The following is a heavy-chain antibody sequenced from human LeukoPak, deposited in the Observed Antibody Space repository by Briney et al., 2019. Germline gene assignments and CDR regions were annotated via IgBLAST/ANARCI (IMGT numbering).Heavy chain of an antibody. CDR1: GDSISSGDYY. D-gene: IGHD4-17*01. V-gene: IGHV4-61*02. CDR3: AREETHGDYAGWLDP. J-gene: IGHJ5*02. CDR2: IYTSGST. Sequence: PSQTLSLTCTVSGDSISSGDYYWSWIRQPAGKGLEWIGRIYTSGSTNYNPSLKSRVTISLDTSKNQFSLNLNSVTAAYTAVYYCAREETHGDYAGWLDPWGQGTLVTVSS.